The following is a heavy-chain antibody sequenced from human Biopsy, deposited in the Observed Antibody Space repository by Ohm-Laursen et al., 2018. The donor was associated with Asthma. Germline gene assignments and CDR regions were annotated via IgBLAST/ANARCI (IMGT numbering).Heavy chain of an antibody. Sequence: SLRLSCTAPGFMFRSFGMHWVRQAPGKGLEWVAVISYDGNHKLYEDSVKGRFTISRDNSKNTLYLQMNSLRTEDTAVYYCAKRRGYSGHDNDYWGQGTLVIVSS. CDR3: AKRRGYSGHDNDY. J-gene: IGHJ4*02. CDR1: GFMFRSFG. CDR2: ISYDGNHK. D-gene: IGHD5-12*01. V-gene: IGHV3-30*18.